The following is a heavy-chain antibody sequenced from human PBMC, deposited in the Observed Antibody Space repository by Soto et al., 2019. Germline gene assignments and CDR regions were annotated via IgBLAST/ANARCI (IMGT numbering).Heavy chain of an antibody. CDR3: AFNSGSGSYYFDY. Sequence: EVQLLESGGGLVQPGGSLRLSCAASGFTFSSYAMWWVRQAPGKGLECVSAISGGGETTYYADSVKGRFTISRDNSQNTLYLQMNSLRAEDTAVYYCAFNSGSGSYYFDYWGQGTLVTVSS. V-gene: IGHV3-23*01. J-gene: IGHJ4*02. D-gene: IGHD3-10*01. CDR1: GFTFSSYA. CDR2: ISGGGETT.